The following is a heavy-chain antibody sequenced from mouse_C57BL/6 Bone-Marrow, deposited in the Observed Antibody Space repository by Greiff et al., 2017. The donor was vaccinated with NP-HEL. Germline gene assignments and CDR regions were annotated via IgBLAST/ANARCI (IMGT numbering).Heavy chain of an antibody. Sequence: EVMLVESGGGLVQPGESLKLSCESNEYEFPSHDMSWVRKTPEKRLELVAAINSDGGSPYYPDTMERRFIISRDNTKKTLYLQMSSLRSEDTALYYCASEGAYSNNYFDYWGQGTTLTVSS. V-gene: IGHV5-2*03. CDR1: EYEFPSHD. J-gene: IGHJ2*01. CDR3: ASEGAYSNNYFDY. D-gene: IGHD2-5*01. CDR2: INSDGGSP.